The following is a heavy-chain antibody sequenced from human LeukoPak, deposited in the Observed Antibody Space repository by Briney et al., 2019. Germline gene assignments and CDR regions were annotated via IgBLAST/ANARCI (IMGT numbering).Heavy chain of an antibody. Sequence: MPSETLSLTCTVSGGSISSYYWSWIRQPPGKGLEWIGYIYYSGSTNYNPSLKSRVTISVDTSKNQFSLKLSSVTAADTAVYYCARGGYCSSTTCYFDPWGQGTLVTVSS. CDR3: ARGGYCSSTTCYFDP. V-gene: IGHV4-59*08. J-gene: IGHJ5*02. CDR1: GGSISSYY. D-gene: IGHD2-2*01. CDR2: IYYSGST.